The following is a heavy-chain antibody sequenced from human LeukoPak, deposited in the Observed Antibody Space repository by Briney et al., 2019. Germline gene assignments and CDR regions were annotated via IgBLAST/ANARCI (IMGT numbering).Heavy chain of an antibody. Sequence: SGGSLRISCAASGFTFSSYWMSRVRQAPGKGLEWVANIKQDGSEKLYLDSVRGRFTISRDNAENSLYLQMNSLRAEDTAVYYCARVDWSGYSSGLDYWGQGTLVTVSS. D-gene: IGHD3-3*01. J-gene: IGHJ4*02. CDR2: IKQDGSEK. CDR3: ARVDWSGYSSGLDY. V-gene: IGHV3-7*01. CDR1: GFTFSSYW.